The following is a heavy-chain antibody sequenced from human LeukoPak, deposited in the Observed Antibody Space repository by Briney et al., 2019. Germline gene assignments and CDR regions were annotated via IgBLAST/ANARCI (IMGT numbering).Heavy chain of an antibody. CDR1: GGSFSGYY. D-gene: IGHD3-22*01. J-gene: IGHJ4*02. CDR2: INHSGST. V-gene: IGHV4-34*01. CDR3: ARKNYYDSSGYYYRRGSFDY. Sequence: SETLSLTCAVYGGSFSGYYWSWIRQPPGKGLEWIGEINHSGSTNYNPSLKSRVTISVDTSKNQFSLKLSSVTAADTAVYCCARKNYYDSSGYYYRRGSFDYWGQGTLVTVSS.